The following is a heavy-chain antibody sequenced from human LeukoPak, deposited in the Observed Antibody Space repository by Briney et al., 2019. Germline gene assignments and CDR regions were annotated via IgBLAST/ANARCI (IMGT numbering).Heavy chain of an antibody. V-gene: IGHV3-23*01. Sequence: GGSLTLSCAASGFTYSSYAMMWARQTPGKGLEWVSGIDPSGGGTYYADSVKGRFTISRDNSKNTLYLQMNSLRAEDTAAYYCAKISPLDYGGKPWALDIWGQGTMVTVSS. CDR3: AKISPLDYGGKPWALDI. CDR2: IDPSGGGT. J-gene: IGHJ3*02. D-gene: IGHD4-23*01. CDR1: GFTYSSYA.